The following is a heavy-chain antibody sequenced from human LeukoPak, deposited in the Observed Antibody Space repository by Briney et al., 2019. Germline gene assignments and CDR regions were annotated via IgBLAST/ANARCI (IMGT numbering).Heavy chain of an antibody. J-gene: IGHJ3*02. Sequence: KPSETLSLTCSVSGVSISSYYWSWVRQPPGKGLEWIGYIYYSGSTNYNPSLKNRVTISVDTSKNQFSLKLSFVTAADTAVYYCARDLATAATADRAFDIWGPGTMVTVSS. V-gene: IGHV4-59*01. CDR3: ARDLATAATADRAFDI. CDR1: GVSISSYY. CDR2: IYYSGST. D-gene: IGHD6-13*01.